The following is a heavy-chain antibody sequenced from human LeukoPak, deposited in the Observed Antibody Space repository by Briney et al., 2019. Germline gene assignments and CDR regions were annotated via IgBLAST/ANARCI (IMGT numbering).Heavy chain of an antibody. Sequence: GGSLRLSCAGSGFTFCSYSMSWVRQAPGKGLEWVSYISSGSSYIYYADSVKGRFTISRDNAKNSLYLEMNSLRAEDTAVYYCVRAALREGYDFDYWGQGTLVTVSS. D-gene: IGHD5-24*01. CDR3: VRAALREGYDFDY. J-gene: IGHJ4*02. V-gene: IGHV3-21*01. CDR2: ISSGSSYI. CDR1: GFTFCSYS.